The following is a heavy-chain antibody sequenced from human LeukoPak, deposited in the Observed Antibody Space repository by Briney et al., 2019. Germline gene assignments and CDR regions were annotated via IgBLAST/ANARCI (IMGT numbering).Heavy chain of an antibody. Sequence: ASVKVSCKASGYTFTGYHIHWVRQAPGQGLEWMGRINPNSGDTNYAQKFQGRVTMTRDTSISTAYMELSSLRSEDTAVYYCARQDYGDYGSYWGQGTLVTVSS. D-gene: IGHD4-17*01. CDR1: GYTFTGYH. J-gene: IGHJ4*02. V-gene: IGHV1-2*06. CDR3: ARQDYGDYGSY. CDR2: INPNSGDT.